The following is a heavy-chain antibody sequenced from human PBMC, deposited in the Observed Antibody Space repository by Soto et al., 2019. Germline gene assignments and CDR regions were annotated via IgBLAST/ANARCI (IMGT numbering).Heavy chain of an antibody. J-gene: IGHJ4*02. CDR1: GITLSRDW. Sequence: EVQLVESGGGLVQPGGSLRLSCTASGITLSRDWMTWVRQAPGKGLEWVASIKPDGSGEYYLDSVKGRFTISRDNTKNSLYLQANSLRADDTATYLCAKLLNGVTALDYWGQGTLVTVSS. CDR3: AKLLNGVTALDY. CDR2: IKPDGSGE. V-gene: IGHV3-7*01. D-gene: IGHD2-21*02.